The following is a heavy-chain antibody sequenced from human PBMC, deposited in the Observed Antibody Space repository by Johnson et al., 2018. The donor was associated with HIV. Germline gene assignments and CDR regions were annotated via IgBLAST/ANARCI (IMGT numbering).Heavy chain of an antibody. Sequence: VQLVESGGGVVQPGRSLRLSCAASGFTFSTYAMHWVRQAPGKGLEYVSGISSDGGSTYYANSVKGRFTISRDNSKNTLYLQMNSLKTEDTAVYYCTTDYGDAFDIWGQGTMVTVSS. CDR1: GFTFSTYA. CDR3: TTDYGDAFDI. D-gene: IGHD3-10*01. V-gene: IGHV3-64*01. J-gene: IGHJ3*02. CDR2: ISSDGGST.